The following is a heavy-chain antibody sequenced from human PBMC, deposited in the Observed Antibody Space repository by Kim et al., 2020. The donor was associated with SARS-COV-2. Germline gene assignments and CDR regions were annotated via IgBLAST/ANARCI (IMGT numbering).Heavy chain of an antibody. D-gene: IGHD1-7*01. Sequence: GGSLRLSCAASGFTFSDYAMSWVRQAPGKGLEWVSAISSGAVSTYYTGSVKGRFTISRDNSKNTMFLQMNSLRAEDTSVYYCARDLLRGTEWHELIDYSGQGALVTVSS. CDR3: ARDLLRGTEWHELIDY. CDR1: GFTFSDYA. CDR2: ISSGAVST. J-gene: IGHJ4*02. V-gene: IGHV3-23*01.